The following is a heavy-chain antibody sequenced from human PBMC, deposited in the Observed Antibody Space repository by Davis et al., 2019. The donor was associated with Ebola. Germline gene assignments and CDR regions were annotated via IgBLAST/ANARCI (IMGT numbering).Heavy chain of an antibody. CDR2: INSDGSST. CDR1: GFTFSSYW. CDR3: ASGELRYFDWLSTIDY. D-gene: IGHD3-9*01. V-gene: IGHV3-74*01. J-gene: IGHJ4*02. Sequence: LSLTCAASGFTFSSYWMHWVRQAPGKGLVWVSRINSDGSSTTYADSVKGRFTISRDNAKNTLYLQMNSLRSEDTAVYYCASGELRYFDWLSTIDYWGQGTLVTVSS.